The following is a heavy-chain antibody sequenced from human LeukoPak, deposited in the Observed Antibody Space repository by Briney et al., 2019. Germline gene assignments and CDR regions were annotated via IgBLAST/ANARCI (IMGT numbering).Heavy chain of an antibody. V-gene: IGHV1-69*05. CDR1: GGTFSSYA. CDR3: ARDPHPAAPFEPTYYFDY. D-gene: IGHD6-13*01. Sequence: SVKVSCKASGGTFSSYAISWVRQALGQGLEWMGRIIPIFGTANYAQKFQGRVTITTDESTSTAYMELSSLRSEDTAVYYCARDPHPAAPFEPTYYFDYWGQGTLVTVSS. J-gene: IGHJ4*02. CDR2: IIPIFGTA.